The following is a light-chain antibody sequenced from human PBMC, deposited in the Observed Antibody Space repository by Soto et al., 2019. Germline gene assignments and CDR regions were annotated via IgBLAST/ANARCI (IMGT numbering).Light chain of an antibody. Sequence: SSELTQPPSVSVAPGQTASITCGGNDIGSKSVHWYQQRPGQAPVLVVYDDSDRPSGIPARFSGSNSGNTATLTISRVEAGDEAAYYCQVWETTTDHWVFGGGTKLTVL. CDR2: DDS. CDR3: QVWETTTDHWV. CDR1: DIGSKS. V-gene: IGLV3-21*02. J-gene: IGLJ3*02.